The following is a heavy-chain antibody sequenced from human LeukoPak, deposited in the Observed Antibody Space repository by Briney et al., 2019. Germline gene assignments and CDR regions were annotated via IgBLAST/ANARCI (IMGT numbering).Heavy chain of an antibody. V-gene: IGHV3-7*01. Sequence: GGSLRLSCAASGFTFSNAWMSWIRQAPGKGLEWVANIKQDGSEKYYVDSVKGRFTISRDNAKNSLYLQMNSLRAEDTAVYYCARDAGITGTTDLDYWGQGILVTVSS. J-gene: IGHJ4*02. CDR3: ARDAGITGTTDLDY. D-gene: IGHD1-7*01. CDR1: GFTFSNAW. CDR2: IKQDGSEK.